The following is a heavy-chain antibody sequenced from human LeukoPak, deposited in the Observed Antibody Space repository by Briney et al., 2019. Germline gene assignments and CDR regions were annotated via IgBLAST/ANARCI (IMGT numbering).Heavy chain of an antibody. J-gene: IGHJ4*02. CDR2: INPNSGDT. D-gene: IGHD3-22*01. V-gene: IGHV1-2*06. CDR1: GYTFTGYY. Sequence: VASVKVSCKTSGYTFTGYYVHWVRQAPGQGLEWMGRINPNSGDTNYAQKLQGRVTMTTDTSTSTAYMELRSLRSDDTAVYYCVTYYYDSSGYYAQDYWGQGTLVTVSS. CDR3: VTYYYDSSGYYAQDY.